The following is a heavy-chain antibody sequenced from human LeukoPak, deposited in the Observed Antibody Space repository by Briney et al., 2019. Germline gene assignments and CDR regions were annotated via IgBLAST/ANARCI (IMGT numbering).Heavy chain of an antibody. CDR3: ARESGSPYAFDI. CDR1: GGTFSSYA. CDR2: IIPIFGTA. V-gene: IGHV1-69*01. Sequence: ASVKVSCKASGGTFSSYAISWVRQAPGQGLEWMGGIIPIFGTANYAQKFQGRVTITADESTSTAYMELSSLRSEDTAVYYCARESGSPYAFDIWGQGTMVNVSS. D-gene: IGHD1-26*01. J-gene: IGHJ3*02.